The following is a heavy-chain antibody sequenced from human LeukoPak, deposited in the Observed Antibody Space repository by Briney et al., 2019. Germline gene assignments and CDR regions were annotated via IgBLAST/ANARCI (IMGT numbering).Heavy chain of an antibody. CDR3: ARAENYDFWSGPTFY. CDR1: GFTFRSYE. Sequence: PGGSLRLSXAASGFTFRSYEMNWVRQAPGKGLEWVSYISSSGSTIYYADSVKGRFTISRDNAKNSLYLQMNSLRAEDTALYSCARAENYDFWSGPTFYWGQGILVIVSS. J-gene: IGHJ4*02. V-gene: IGHV3-48*03. D-gene: IGHD3-3*01. CDR2: ISSSGSTI.